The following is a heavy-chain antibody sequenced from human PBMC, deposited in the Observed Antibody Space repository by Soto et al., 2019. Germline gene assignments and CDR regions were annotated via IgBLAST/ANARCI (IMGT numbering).Heavy chain of an antibody. CDR2: IHTDGNT. CDR3: ARDLQMSPFAI. V-gene: IGHV3-66*01. J-gene: IGHJ3*02. CDR1: GFTGSANH. Sequence: GGSLRLSCAASGFTGSANHMSWVRQAPGEGLEWVSLIHTDGNTYYADSVKGRFTISRDNSKNTLSLQMNSLRVEDTAVYYCARDLQMSPFAIWGQGTMVTVSS.